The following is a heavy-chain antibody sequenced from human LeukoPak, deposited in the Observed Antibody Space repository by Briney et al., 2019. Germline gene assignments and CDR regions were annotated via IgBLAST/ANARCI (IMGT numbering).Heavy chain of an antibody. Sequence: PSETLSLTCTVSGDSVSNYYWSWIRQPPGKGLEWIGYIYHSGSTNYNPSLKSRVTISLDTSKNQFSLKLSSVTAADTAVYYCARDGAHKNHYYSYYYMDVWGKGTTVTVSS. V-gene: IGHV4-59*02. CDR2: IYHSGST. CDR3: ARDGAHKNHYYSYYYMDV. CDR1: GDSVSNYY. J-gene: IGHJ6*03. D-gene: IGHD3-16*01.